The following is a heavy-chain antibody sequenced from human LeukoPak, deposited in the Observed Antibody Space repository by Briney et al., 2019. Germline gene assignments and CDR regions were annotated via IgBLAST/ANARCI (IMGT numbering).Heavy chain of an antibody. CDR3: ASGVGYYDSSGPFDY. V-gene: IGHV4-39*01. J-gene: IGHJ4*02. CDR2: IYYSGST. CDR1: GGSISSSSYY. Sequence: SETLSLTCTVSGGSISSSSYYWGWIRQPPGKGLEWIGSIYYSGSTYYNSSLKSRVTISVDTSKNQFSLKLSSVTAADTAVYYCASGVGYYDSSGPFDYWGQGTLVTVSS. D-gene: IGHD3-22*01.